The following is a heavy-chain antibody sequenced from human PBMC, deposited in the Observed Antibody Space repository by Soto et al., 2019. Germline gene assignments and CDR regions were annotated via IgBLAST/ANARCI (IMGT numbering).Heavy chain of an antibody. CDR3: ARVGGNSLGGEAQFRYNGFDI. D-gene: IGHD3-10*01. CDR2: IYYSGST. J-gene: IGHJ5*02. V-gene: IGHV4-59*01. CDR1: VGSISSYY. Sequence: SSETLSLTCAFSVGSISSYYWSWIRQPPGKGLEWIGYIYYSGSTNYNPSLKSRVTISVDTSKNQFSLKLSSVTAADTAVYYCARVGGNSLGGEAQFRYNGFDIWGKG.